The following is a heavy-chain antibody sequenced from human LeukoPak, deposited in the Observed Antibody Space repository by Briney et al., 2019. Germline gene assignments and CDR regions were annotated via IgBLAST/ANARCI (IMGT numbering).Heavy chain of an antibody. CDR2: IWYDGSNK. V-gene: IGHV3-33*01. Sequence: PGGSLRLSCAASGFTFSSYGMHWVRQAPGKGLEWVAVIWYDGSNKYYADSVKGRFTISRDNSKNTLYLQMNSLRAEDTAVYYCARIGGYYDSSGTSDYWGQGTLVTVSS. D-gene: IGHD3-22*01. CDR3: ARIGGYYDSSGTSDY. J-gene: IGHJ4*02. CDR1: GFTFSSYG.